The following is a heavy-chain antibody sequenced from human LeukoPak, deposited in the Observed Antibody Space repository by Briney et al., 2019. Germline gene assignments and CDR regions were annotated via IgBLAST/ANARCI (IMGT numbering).Heavy chain of an antibody. CDR3: AKGNPRTDY. J-gene: IGHJ4*02. V-gene: IGHV3-23*01. CDR1: GFTFSSYA. Sequence: GGSLRLSCAASGFTFSSYAMSWVRQAPGKGLEWVSTISNSDGSTYYADSVKGRFTISRDNSENTLYLQMNSLRAEDTAVYYCAKGNPRTDYWGQGTLVTVSS. CDR2: ISNSDGST.